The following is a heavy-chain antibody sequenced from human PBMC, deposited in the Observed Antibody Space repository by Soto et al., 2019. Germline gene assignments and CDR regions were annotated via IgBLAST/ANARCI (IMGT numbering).Heavy chain of an antibody. CDR1: GGSINSGGYY. CDR2: ISYSGST. J-gene: IGHJ5*02. D-gene: IGHD2-8*02. V-gene: IGHV4-31*03. Sequence: SETLSLACTVSGGSINSGGYYWSWIRQHPGMGLEWIAYISYSGSTFYNPSLKSRVSISVDTSKNQFSLRLSSVTPADTAVYYCARVNPFSVFFCMYEGGTWCTVPWGQGTLVTVS. CDR3: ARVNPFSVFFCMYEGGTWCTVP.